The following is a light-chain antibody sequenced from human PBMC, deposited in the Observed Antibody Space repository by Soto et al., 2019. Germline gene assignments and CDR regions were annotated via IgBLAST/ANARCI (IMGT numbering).Light chain of an antibody. V-gene: IGKV1-6*01. CDR1: QDVRNY. CDR3: LQDYSWPWT. CDR2: GAF. Sequence: AIQMTQSPSSLSASVGDRLTITCRASQDVRNYVGWYQQKPGKAPKFLIYGAFSLETGIPSRFSGSGYGTEFPLTIRSLLPEDFATFFCLQDYSWPWTVGQGPKVEV. J-gene: IGKJ1*01.